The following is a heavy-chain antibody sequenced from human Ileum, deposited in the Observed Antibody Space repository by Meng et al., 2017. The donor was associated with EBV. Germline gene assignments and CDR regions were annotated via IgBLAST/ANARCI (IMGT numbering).Heavy chain of an antibody. D-gene: IGHD2-15*01. Sequence: QDSGPGLVKPSEPLALTCNVSGGSISSDYWSSIRQPPGKGLEWIGYIYYSGSTNYNPSLKSRVTISVDTSKNQFPLNLSSVTAADTAVYYCARGGWSLDYWGQGTLVTVSS. CDR2: IYYSGST. J-gene: IGHJ4*02. V-gene: IGHV4-59*08. CDR1: GGSISSDY. CDR3: ARGGWSLDY.